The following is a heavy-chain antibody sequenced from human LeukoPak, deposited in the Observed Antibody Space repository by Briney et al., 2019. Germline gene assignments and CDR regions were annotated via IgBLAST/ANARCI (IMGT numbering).Heavy chain of an antibody. V-gene: IGHV1-8*01. CDR1: GYSFTDYD. Sequence: GASVKVSCKTSGYSFTDYDIHWVRQATGQGLEWMGWMNPKTDNTEYAQKFQGRVTMTRNTSISTAYMELSSLRSEDTAVYYCASYDSSGYYNFDYWGQGTLVTVSS. D-gene: IGHD3-22*01. CDR3: ASYDSSGYYNFDY. CDR2: MNPKTDNT. J-gene: IGHJ4*02.